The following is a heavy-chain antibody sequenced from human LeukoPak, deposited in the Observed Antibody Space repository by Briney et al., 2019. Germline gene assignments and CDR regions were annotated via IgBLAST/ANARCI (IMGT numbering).Heavy chain of an antibody. CDR2: IYYSGSI. V-gene: IGHV4-39*07. J-gene: IGHJ4*02. CDR1: GGSISSSSYY. Sequence: SETLSLTCTVSGGSISSSSYYWGWIRQPPGKGLEWIGSIYYSGSIYYNPSLKSRVTLSEDTSKNQFSLKLSSVTAADTAVYYCARGLNDSWTGENYWGQGTLVTVSS. D-gene: IGHD3-3*01. CDR3: ARGLNDSWTGENY.